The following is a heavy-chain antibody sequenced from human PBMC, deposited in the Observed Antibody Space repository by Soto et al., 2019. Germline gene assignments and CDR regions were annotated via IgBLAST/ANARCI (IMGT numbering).Heavy chain of an antibody. D-gene: IGHD2-15*01. J-gene: IGHJ4*02. CDR1: GYTFTNYA. CDR2: INAGNGNT. Sequence: QVQLVQSGAEVKKPGASVKVSCKASGYTFTNYAMHWVRQAPGQRLEWMGWINAGNGNTKYSQKLQGRVTLTRDTAASTAYMDLSSLRSEDTAVYYCARGPGGPDGPGDYWGQGTLVTVSS. CDR3: ARGPGGPDGPGDY. V-gene: IGHV1-3*01.